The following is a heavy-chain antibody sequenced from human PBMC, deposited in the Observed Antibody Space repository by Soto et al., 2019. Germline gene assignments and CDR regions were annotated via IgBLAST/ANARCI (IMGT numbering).Heavy chain of an antibody. V-gene: IGHV3-23*01. CDR1: GFTLSSYA. J-gene: IGHJ6*03. CDR2: ISDSGGST. Sequence: GGSLRLSCAASGFTLSSYAMSWGRQAPGKGLEWVSAISDSGGSTYYADSVKGRFTISRDNFKNTLYLQMNSLRAEDTAVYYCAKGSSSSLYYYSYMDVWGKGTTVTVSS. CDR3: AKGSSSSLYYYSYMDV. D-gene: IGHD6-6*01.